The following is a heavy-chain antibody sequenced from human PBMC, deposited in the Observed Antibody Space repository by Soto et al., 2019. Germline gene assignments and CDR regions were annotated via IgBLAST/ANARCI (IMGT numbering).Heavy chain of an antibody. J-gene: IGHJ5*02. D-gene: IGHD6-13*01. CDR1: GYSISSGYY. CDR2: IYHSGTT. V-gene: IGHV4-38-2*01. Sequence: SETLSLTCAVSGYSISSGYYWGWIRQPPGKGLEWIGSIYHSGTTYYNPSLKSRVTLFLDTSRNQFSLKLSSVTAADTAVYYCARSLLTSSWFAGSWGQGTLVTVSS. CDR3: ARSLLTSSWFAGS.